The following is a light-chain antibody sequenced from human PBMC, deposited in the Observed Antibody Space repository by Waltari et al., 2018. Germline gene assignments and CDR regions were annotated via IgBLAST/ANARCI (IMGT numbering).Light chain of an antibody. Sequence: SALTQPRSVSGSPGQSFTISCTGTTRDVGGYNDVSWYQHHPGKAPKLMIFDVTQRPSGVPARFSGSKSANAASLTISGLQAEDEADYYCCSFAGTYTWVFGGGTKVTVL. J-gene: IGLJ3*02. V-gene: IGLV2-11*01. CDR1: TRDVGGYND. CDR2: DVT. CDR3: CSFAGTYTWV.